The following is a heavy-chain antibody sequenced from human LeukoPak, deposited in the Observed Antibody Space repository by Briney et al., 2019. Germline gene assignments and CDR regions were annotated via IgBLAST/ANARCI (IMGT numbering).Heavy chain of an antibody. D-gene: IGHD6-19*01. CDR1: GFTFSDYY. CDR2: IKQDGSEK. CDR3: AREGLSGGYSSGWSDY. Sequence: GGSLRLSCAASGFTFSDYYMSWIRQAPGKGLEWVANIKQDGSEKYYVDSVKGRFTISRDNAKNSLYLQMSSLRAEDTAVYYCAREGLSGGYSSGWSDYWGQGTLVTVSS. J-gene: IGHJ4*02. V-gene: IGHV3-7*01.